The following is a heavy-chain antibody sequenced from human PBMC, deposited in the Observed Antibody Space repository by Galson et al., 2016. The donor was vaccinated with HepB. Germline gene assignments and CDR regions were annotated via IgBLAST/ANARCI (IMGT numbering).Heavy chain of an antibody. Sequence: SLRLSCAASRFAFSNYVMSCVRQAPGKGLEWVSTISASGDDTYYADPVKGRFTISRDNSKNTLNVQMNSLRADDTAVYYCAAGYYYGDLGRDWGQGTLVIVSS. V-gene: IGHV3-23*01. CDR2: ISASGDDT. D-gene: IGHD3-22*01. CDR3: AAGYYYGDLGRD. CDR1: RFAFSNYV. J-gene: IGHJ4*02.